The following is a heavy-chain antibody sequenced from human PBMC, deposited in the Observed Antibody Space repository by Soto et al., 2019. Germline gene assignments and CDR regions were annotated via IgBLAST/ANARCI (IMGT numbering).Heavy chain of an antibody. CDR1: GGTFSSYA. CDR2: IIPIFGTA. J-gene: IGHJ4*02. D-gene: IGHD3-22*01. V-gene: IGHV1-69*01. Sequence: QVQLVQSGAEVKKPGSSVKVSCKASGGTFSSYAISWVRQAPGQGLEWMGGIIPIFGTANYAQKFQGRVTITADESTSSAYMELSSLRSEDTAVYYCASGYYYDSSGYYARFDYWGQGTLVTVSS. CDR3: ASGYYYDSSGYYARFDY.